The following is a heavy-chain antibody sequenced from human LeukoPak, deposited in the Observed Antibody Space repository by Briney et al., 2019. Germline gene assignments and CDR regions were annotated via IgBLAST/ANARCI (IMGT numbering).Heavy chain of an antibody. J-gene: IGHJ5*02. CDR3: ARDRGTVTTYNWFDP. V-gene: IGHV1-69*04. D-gene: IGHD4-11*01. CDR1: GGTFSSYA. Sequence: SVKVSCKASGGTFSSYAISWVRQAPGQGLEWMGRIIPILGIANYAQKFQGRVTITADESTSTAYMELSSLRSEDTAVYYCARDRGTVTTYNWFDPWGQGTLVTVSS. CDR2: IIPILGIA.